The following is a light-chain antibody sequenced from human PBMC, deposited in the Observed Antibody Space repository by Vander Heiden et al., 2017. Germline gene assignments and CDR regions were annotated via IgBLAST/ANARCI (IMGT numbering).Light chain of an antibody. CDR2: GAS. CDR1: QSISIY. Sequence: EIVITQSPATLSVSPGERDTLSCRASQSISIYVIWYQQKPGQAPRLLIYGASTRATGIPARFSGSGSGTEFTLTISSLQSEDFAVYYCQQDNDWPRSFGQGTKLEIK. J-gene: IGKJ2*01. V-gene: IGKV3-15*01. CDR3: QQDNDWPRS.